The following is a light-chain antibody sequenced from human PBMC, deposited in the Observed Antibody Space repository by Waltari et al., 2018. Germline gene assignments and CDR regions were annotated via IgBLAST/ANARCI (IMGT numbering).Light chain of an antibody. Sequence: EIVLTQSPGTLSLSPGERATLSCRASQSVGGTLAWYQQKPGQAPRLLLYGASIRAPGTPDRFNGTGSGTDFSLTISRLEPEDFAVYYCQHYVRLPATFGQGTKVEIK. V-gene: IGKV3-20*01. CDR1: QSVGGT. J-gene: IGKJ1*01. CDR3: QHYVRLPAT. CDR2: GAS.